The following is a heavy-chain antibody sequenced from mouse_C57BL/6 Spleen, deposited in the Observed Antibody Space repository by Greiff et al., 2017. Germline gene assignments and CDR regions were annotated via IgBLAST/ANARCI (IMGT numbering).Heavy chain of an antibody. V-gene: IGHV1-31*01. CDR1: GYSFTGYY. CDR3: ARGEDYDDYHYWYFDV. D-gene: IGHD2-3*01. Sequence: EVQVVESGPELVKPGASVKISCKASGYSFTGYYMHWVKQSHGNILDWIGYIYPYNGVSSYNQKFKGKATLTVDKSSSTAYMELRSLTSEDSAVYYCARGEDYDDYHYWYFDVWGTGTTVTVSS. J-gene: IGHJ1*03. CDR2: IYPYNGVS.